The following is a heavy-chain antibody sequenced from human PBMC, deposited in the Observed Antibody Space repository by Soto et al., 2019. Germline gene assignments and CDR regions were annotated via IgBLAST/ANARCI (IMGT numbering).Heavy chain of an antibody. Sequence: QVQLQQWGAGLLKPSETLSLTCAVYGGSFSGYYWSWIRQPPGKGLEWIGEINHSGSTNYNPSLKSRVTISVDTSKNQFSLKLSSVTAADTAVYYCARGRFRITMVRGVKSSGGYFDYWGQGTLVTVSS. D-gene: IGHD3-10*01. CDR2: INHSGST. V-gene: IGHV4-34*01. CDR3: ARGRFRITMVRGVKSSGGYFDY. CDR1: GGSFSGYY. J-gene: IGHJ4*02.